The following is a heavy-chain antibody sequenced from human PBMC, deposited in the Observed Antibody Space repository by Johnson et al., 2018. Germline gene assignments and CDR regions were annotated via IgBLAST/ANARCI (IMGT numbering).Heavy chain of an antibody. Sequence: VQLVQSGGGLVKPGGSLRLSCAASGFTFSSYSMNWVRQAPGKGLEWVSSISSSSGHIYNADTMRGRFTIARDNAKNSLHLQMNSLRAEDTAVYYCARSQSAYYGDYVGAEYFQHWGQGTLVTVSS. CDR1: GFTFSSYS. D-gene: IGHD4-17*01. CDR3: ARSQSAYYGDYVGAEYFQH. J-gene: IGHJ1*01. CDR2: ISSSSGHI. V-gene: IGHV3-21*01.